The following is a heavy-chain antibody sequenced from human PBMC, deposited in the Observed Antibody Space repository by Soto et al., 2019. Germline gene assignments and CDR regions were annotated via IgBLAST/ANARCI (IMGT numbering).Heavy chain of an antibody. CDR1: GFSLSTSGVG. D-gene: IGHD3-22*01. J-gene: IGHJ4*02. Sequence: QITLKESGPPLMKPTQTLTLTCTFSGFSLSTSGVGVGWIRQPPGKALEWLAVIYWDDDKDYSASLKSRLTIPKDTSKHQVVLTMTNMDPVDTATYYCAHQRGTMVIVVEEPFFDYWGQGILVTVSS. CDR2: IYWDDDK. V-gene: IGHV2-5*02. CDR3: AHQRGTMVIVVEEPFFDY.